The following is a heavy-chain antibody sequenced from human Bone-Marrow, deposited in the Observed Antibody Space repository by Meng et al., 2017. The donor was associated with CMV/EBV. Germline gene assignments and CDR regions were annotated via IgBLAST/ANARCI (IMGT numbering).Heavy chain of an antibody. CDR3: AKDLEITFGGVIVTGFDH. Sequence: LSLTCAASGSTFSSYGMHWVRQAPGKGLEWVAFIRYDGSNKYYADSVKGRFTISRDNSKNTLFLQMNSLRVEDTAVYFCAKDLEITFGGVIVTGFDHWGQGTLVTVSS. CDR1: GSTFSSYG. D-gene: IGHD3-16*02. V-gene: IGHV3-30*02. J-gene: IGHJ4*02. CDR2: IRYDGSNK.